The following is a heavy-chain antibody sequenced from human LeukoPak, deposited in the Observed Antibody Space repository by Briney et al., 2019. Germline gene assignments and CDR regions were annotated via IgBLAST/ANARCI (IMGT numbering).Heavy chain of an antibody. V-gene: IGHV1-69*05. J-gene: IGHJ4*02. CDR3: ARGAGDYYGSDYFDY. CDR2: IIPIFGTA. CDR1: GYTFTGCY. D-gene: IGHD3-10*01. Sequence: SVKVSCKASGYTFTGCYMHWVRQAPGQGLEWMGGIIPIFGTANYAQKFQGRVTITTDESTSTAYMELSSLRSEDTAVYYCARGAGDYYGSDYFDYWGQGTLVTVSS.